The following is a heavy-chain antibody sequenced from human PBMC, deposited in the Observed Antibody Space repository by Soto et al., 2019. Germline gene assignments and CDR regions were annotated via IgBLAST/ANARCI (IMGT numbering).Heavy chain of an antibody. CDR3: ARGASGSYSL. J-gene: IGHJ2*01. V-gene: IGHV4-61*01. CDR2: IYYSGST. CDR1: GGSVSSGSYY. Sequence: PSETLSLTCTVSGGSVSSGSYYWSWIRQPPGKGLEWIGYIYYSGSTNYNPSLKSRVTISVDTSKNQFSLKLSSVTAADTAVYYCARGASGSYSLWGRGTLVTVSS. D-gene: IGHD1-26*01.